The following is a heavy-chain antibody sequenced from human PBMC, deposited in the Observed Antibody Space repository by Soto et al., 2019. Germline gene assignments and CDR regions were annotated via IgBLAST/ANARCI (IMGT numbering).Heavy chain of an antibody. CDR1: GYTFTGYA. D-gene: IGHD6-19*01. V-gene: IGHV1-3*05. CDR3: ARAVAVAADFDY. CDR2: INAGNGNT. J-gene: IGHJ4*02. Sequence: QVQLVQSGAEEKKPGASVKVSCKASGYTFTGYAMHWVRQAPGQRLEWMGWINAGNGNTKYSQKFQGRVTITRETSASTAYLELSSLRSEDTAGYYCARAVAVAADFDYWGQGTLVTVSS.